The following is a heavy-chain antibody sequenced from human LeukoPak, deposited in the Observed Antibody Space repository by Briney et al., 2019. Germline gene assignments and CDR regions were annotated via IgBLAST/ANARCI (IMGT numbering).Heavy chain of an antibody. CDR2: IIPIFGTA. V-gene: IGHV1-69*01. CDR1: GGTFSSYA. D-gene: IGHD1-26*01. Sequence: SVKVSCKASGGTFSSYAISWVRQAPGQGLEWMGGIIPIFGTANYAQKFQGRVTITADESTSTAYMELRSLRSDDTAVYYCARGMWELPIFDYWGQGTLVTVSS. CDR3: ARGMWELPIFDY. J-gene: IGHJ4*02.